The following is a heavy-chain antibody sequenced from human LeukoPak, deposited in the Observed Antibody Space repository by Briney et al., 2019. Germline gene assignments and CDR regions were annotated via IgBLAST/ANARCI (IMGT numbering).Heavy chain of an antibody. CDR1: GFTFSTNA. CDR2: IGVSAGFT. V-gene: IGHV3-23*01. D-gene: IGHD1-26*01. CDR3: AKEGLVGATGDY. Sequence: GGSLRLSCAASGFTFSTNAMTWVRQAPGKGLEWVSSIGVSAGFTYYADSVKGRFTISRDNSKNTLYLQMNSLRAEDTAVYYCAKEGLVGATGDYWGQGTLVTVSS. J-gene: IGHJ4*02.